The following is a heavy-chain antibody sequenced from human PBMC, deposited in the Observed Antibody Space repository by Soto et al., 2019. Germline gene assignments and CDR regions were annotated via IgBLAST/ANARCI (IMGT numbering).Heavy chain of an antibody. V-gene: IGHV5-51*01. J-gene: IGHJ6*02. D-gene: IGHD2-2*01. CDR1: GYSFSSYW. CDR3: ARHARSSTSPYYYYGMDV. CDR2: IYPDDSGT. Sequence: GESLKISCKGSGYSFSSYWIGWVRQMPGKGLEWMGIIYPDDSGTRYSPSFQGQVTISADKSISTAYLQWSSLKASDTAMYYCARHARSSTSPYYYYGMDVWGQGPTVTVSS.